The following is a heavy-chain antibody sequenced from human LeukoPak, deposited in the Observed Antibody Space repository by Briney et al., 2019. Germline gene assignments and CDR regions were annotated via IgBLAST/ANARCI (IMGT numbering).Heavy chain of an antibody. Sequence: ASVKVSCKASGYTFTSYGISWVRQAPGQGLEWMGWISAYNGNTNYAQKLQGRVTMTTDTSTSTAYMELRSLRSDDTAVYYCARPNYDSSGHNWFDPWGQGTLVTVSP. V-gene: IGHV1-18*01. CDR3: ARPNYDSSGHNWFDP. CDR1: GYTFTSYG. D-gene: IGHD3-22*01. CDR2: ISAYNGNT. J-gene: IGHJ5*02.